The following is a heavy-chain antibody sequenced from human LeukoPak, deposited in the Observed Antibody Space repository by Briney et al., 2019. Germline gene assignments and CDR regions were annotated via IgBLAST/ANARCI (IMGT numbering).Heavy chain of an antibody. CDR1: GGSISSYY. CDR3: ASSRSRYYYYMDV. CDR2: IYTSGST. V-gene: IGHV4-4*07. J-gene: IGHJ6*03. Sequence: SETLSLTCTVSGGSISSYYWSWIRQPAGKGLEWIGRIYTSGSTNYNPSLKSRVTMSVDTSKNQFSLKLSSVTAADTAVYCCASSRSRYYYYMDVWGKGTTVTVSS. D-gene: IGHD2-2*01.